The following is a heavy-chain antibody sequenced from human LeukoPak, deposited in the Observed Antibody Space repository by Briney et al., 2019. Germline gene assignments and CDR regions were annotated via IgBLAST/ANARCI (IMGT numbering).Heavy chain of an antibody. Sequence: GGSLRLSCAASGFTFSSYDMSWVRQAPGKGLEWVSGITYSSGYTYYADSVKGRFTISRDNSRNTLYLQMNSLRAEDTAVYYCAKDPSDLGGSGSNNYFDCWGQGTLVTISS. CDR3: AKDPSDLGGSGSNNYFDC. CDR2: ITYSSGYT. CDR1: GFTFSSYD. J-gene: IGHJ4*02. D-gene: IGHD3-10*01. V-gene: IGHV3-23*01.